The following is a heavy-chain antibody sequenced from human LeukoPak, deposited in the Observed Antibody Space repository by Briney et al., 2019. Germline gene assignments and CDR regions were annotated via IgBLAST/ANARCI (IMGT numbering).Heavy chain of an antibody. V-gene: IGHV4-61*02. Sequence: SETLSLTCTASGGSISSGSYYWSWIRQPAGKGLEWIGRIYTSGSTNYNPSLKSRVTISVDTSKNQFSLKLSSVTAADTAVYYCAREYNGSGYGYPYYYMDVRGKGTTVTVSS. CDR2: IYTSGST. D-gene: IGHD5-18*01. CDR1: GGSISSGSYY. CDR3: AREYNGSGYGYPYYYMDV. J-gene: IGHJ6*03.